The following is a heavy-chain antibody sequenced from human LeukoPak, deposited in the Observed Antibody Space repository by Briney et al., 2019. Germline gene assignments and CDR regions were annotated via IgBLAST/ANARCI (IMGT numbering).Heavy chain of an antibody. V-gene: IGHV3-48*04. Sequence: GGSLRLSCAASGFTFSSYSMNWVRRAPGKGLEWVSYISSSSSTIYYADSVKGRFTISRDNAKNSLYLQMNSLRAEDTAVYHCARDRLLEDRDYSYYYYMDVWGKGTTVTVSS. CDR2: ISSSSSTI. CDR1: GFTFSSYS. CDR3: ARDRLLEDRDYSYYYYMDV. D-gene: IGHD1-1*01. J-gene: IGHJ6*03.